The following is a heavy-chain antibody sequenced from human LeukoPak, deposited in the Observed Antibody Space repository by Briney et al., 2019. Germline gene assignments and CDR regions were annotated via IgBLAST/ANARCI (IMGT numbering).Heavy chain of an antibody. Sequence: ASVKVSCKGSGYTFTGYYIHWVRQAPGQGLEWGGWINPNSGGTNYAQKFQGRVTMTRDTSISTAYMELSRLRSDDTAVYYCARESMIVVVVDAFDIWGQGTMVTVSS. CDR2: INPNSGGT. D-gene: IGHD3-22*01. V-gene: IGHV1-2*02. CDR1: GYTFTGYY. J-gene: IGHJ3*02. CDR3: ARESMIVVVVDAFDI.